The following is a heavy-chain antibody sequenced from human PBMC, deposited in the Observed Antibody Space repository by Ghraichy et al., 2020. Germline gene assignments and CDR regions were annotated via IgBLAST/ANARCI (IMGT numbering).Heavy chain of an antibody. J-gene: IGHJ5*02. V-gene: IGHV1-46*01. CDR1: GYTFTSYY. Sequence: ASVKVSCKASGYTFTSYYMHWVRQAPGQGLEWMGIINPSGGSTSYAQKFQGRVTMTRDTSTSTVYMELSSLRSEDTAVYYCARQYYYDSSGYYRSPCFDPWGQGTLVTVSS. CDR3: ARQYYYDSSGYYRSPCFDP. D-gene: IGHD3-22*01. CDR2: INPSGGST.